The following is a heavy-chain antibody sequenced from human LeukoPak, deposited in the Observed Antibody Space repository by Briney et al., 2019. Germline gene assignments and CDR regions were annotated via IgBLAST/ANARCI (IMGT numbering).Heavy chain of an antibody. J-gene: IGHJ4*02. CDR2: IKQDGGAK. D-gene: IGHD5-18*01. CDR1: GLTFSSFW. V-gene: IGHV3-7*01. CDR3: ARDRSYGSFNY. Sequence: GGSLRLSCAASGLTFSSFWMSWVRQAPGKGLEWVANIKQDGGAKYYVDSVKGRFTISRDNAKNSLYLQMSSLRAEDTAVYYCARDRSYGSFNYWGQGTLVTVSS.